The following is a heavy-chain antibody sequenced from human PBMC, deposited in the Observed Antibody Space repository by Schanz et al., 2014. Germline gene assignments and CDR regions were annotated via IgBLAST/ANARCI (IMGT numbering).Heavy chain of an antibody. Sequence: QVQLVESGGGVVQPGGSLRLSCAASGFIFSNYGMHWVRQAPGKGLEWVAVIWSDGSTKYYADSVKGRFTISRDNSKNTLYLQMNGLRADDTAVYFCARAHGNNWYGKGLDYWGQGTQVTVSS. CDR1: GFIFSNYG. J-gene: IGHJ4*02. CDR2: IWSDGSTK. CDR3: ARAHGNNWYGKGLDY. V-gene: IGHV3-33*01. D-gene: IGHD1-1*01.